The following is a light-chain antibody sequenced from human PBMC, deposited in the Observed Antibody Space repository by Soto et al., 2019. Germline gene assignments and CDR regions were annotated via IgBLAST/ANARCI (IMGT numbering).Light chain of an antibody. J-gene: IGKJ1*01. Sequence: DVQMTQSPFTLSASVGDSVTITCRASQSIDSWLAWYQQKPGKAPKFLIYDASILESGVPSRFSGSGSGTYFTLTISSRQPDDFASYYCQQYDRYQWTFGQATKVESK. CDR3: QQYDRYQWT. CDR2: DAS. V-gene: IGKV1-5*01. CDR1: QSIDSW.